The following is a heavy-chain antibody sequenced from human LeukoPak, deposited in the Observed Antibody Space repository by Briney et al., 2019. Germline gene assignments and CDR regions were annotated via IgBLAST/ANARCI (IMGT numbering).Heavy chain of an antibody. Sequence: SETLSLTCAVYGGSFSGYYWSWIRQPPGKGLEWIGEINHSGSTNYNPSLKSRVTISVDTSKNQFSLKLSSVTAADTAVYYCAREPYYYGSGSYPISIRYFDYWGQGTLVTVPS. D-gene: IGHD3-10*01. V-gene: IGHV4-34*01. CDR1: GGSFSGYY. CDR2: INHSGST. CDR3: AREPYYYGSGSYPISIRYFDY. J-gene: IGHJ4*02.